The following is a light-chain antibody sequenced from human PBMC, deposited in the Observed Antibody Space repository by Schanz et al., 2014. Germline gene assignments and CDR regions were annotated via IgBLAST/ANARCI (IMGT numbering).Light chain of an antibody. Sequence: QSALTQPASVSGSPGQSITISCTGTSSDVGGYSLVSWYQQHPGKAPKLIIFEGSKRPSGVSNRFSGSKSGNTASLTISGLQAEDEADYYCGSYTTSINYVFGTGTKVTV. V-gene: IGLV2-14*02. J-gene: IGLJ1*01. CDR1: SSDVGGYSL. CDR3: GSYTTSINYV. CDR2: EGS.